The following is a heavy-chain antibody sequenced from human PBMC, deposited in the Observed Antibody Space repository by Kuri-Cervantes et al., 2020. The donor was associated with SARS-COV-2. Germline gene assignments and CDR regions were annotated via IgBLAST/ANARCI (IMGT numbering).Heavy chain of an antibody. CDR1: GFTFSSYG. Sequence: GGSLRLSCAASGFTFSSYGMHWVRQAPGKGLEWVAFIRYDGSNKYYADSVKGRFTISRDNSKNTLYLQMNSLRAEDTAVYYCAKDPTRSFSGYDRFDYWGQGTLVTVSS. J-gene: IGHJ4*02. CDR2: IRYDGSNK. CDR3: AKDPTRSFSGYDRFDY. D-gene: IGHD5-12*01. V-gene: IGHV3-30*02.